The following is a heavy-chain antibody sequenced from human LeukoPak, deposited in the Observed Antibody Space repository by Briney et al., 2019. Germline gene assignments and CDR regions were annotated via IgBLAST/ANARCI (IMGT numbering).Heavy chain of an antibody. D-gene: IGHD7-27*01. Sequence: GGSLRLSCAASGFTFSSYAMIWVRQAPGKGLERVSAISGSGGDTYYADSVKGRFTIFRDNSKNTVYLRMNSLRAEDTAVYYCAKDPWGSRGYFDYWGQGTLVTVSS. CDR1: GFTFSSYA. CDR2: ISGSGGDT. CDR3: AKDPWGSRGYFDY. J-gene: IGHJ4*02. V-gene: IGHV3-23*01.